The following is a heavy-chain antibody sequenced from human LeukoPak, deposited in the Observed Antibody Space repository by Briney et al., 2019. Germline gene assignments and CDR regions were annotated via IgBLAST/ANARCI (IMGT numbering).Heavy chain of an antibody. V-gene: IGHV4-4*07. J-gene: IGHJ5*02. Sequence: SETLSLTCTVSGGSISSYYWSWIRQPAGKGLEWIGRIYTSGSTNYNPSLKSRVTMSVDTSKNQFSLKLSSVTAADTAVYYCARDQENCSGGSCYPSWFDPWGQGTLVTVSS. D-gene: IGHD2-15*01. CDR3: ARDQENCSGGSCYPSWFDP. CDR2: IYTSGST. CDR1: GGSISSYY.